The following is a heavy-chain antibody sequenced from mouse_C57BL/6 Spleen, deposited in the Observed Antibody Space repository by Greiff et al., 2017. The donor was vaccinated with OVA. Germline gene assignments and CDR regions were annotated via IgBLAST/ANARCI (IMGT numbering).Heavy chain of an antibody. V-gene: IGHV1-5*01. Sequence: VQLQQSGTVLARPGASVKMSCKTSGYTFTSYWMHWVKQRPGQGLEWIGAIYPGNSDTSYNQKFKGKAKLTAVTSASTAYMELSSLTNEDSAVYYCTRPYYGSSWYFDVWGTGTTVTVSS. CDR2: IYPGNSDT. CDR1: GYTFTSYW. J-gene: IGHJ1*03. CDR3: TRPYYGSSWYFDV. D-gene: IGHD1-1*01.